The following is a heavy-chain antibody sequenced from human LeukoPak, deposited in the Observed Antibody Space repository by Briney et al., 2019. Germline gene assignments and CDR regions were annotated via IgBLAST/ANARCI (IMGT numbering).Heavy chain of an antibody. Sequence: GASLRLSCAASGFTFSSYAMSWVRQAPGKGLEWVSAISGSGGSTYYADSVKGRFTISRDNSKNTPYLQMNSLRAEDTAVYYCAKGSSGWPYFDYWGQGTLVTVSS. V-gene: IGHV3-23*01. CDR3: AKGSSGWPYFDY. D-gene: IGHD6-19*01. J-gene: IGHJ4*02. CDR1: GFTFSSYA. CDR2: ISGSGGST.